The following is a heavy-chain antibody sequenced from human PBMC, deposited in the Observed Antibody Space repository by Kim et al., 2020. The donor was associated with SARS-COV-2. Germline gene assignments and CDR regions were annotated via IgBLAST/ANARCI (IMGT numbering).Heavy chain of an antibody. CDR3: ARDFPQMTTVTTGIVD. CDR1: GFTFSSYS. CDR2: ISSSSSYI. V-gene: IGHV3-21*01. D-gene: IGHD4-17*01. Sequence: GGSLRLSCAASGFTFSSYSMNWVRQAPGKGLEWVSSISSSSSYIYYADSVKGRFTISRDNDKNSLYLQMNSLRAEDTAVYYCARDFPQMTTVTTGIVDWGQGTLVTVSS. J-gene: IGHJ4*02.